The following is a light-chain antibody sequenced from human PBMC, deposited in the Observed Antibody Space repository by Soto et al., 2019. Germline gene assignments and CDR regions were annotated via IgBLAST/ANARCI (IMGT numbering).Light chain of an antibody. Sequence: DLVMTQSPLSLPVTLGQPASISCRSGQSLVFSDGNTHLNSFQQRPGQSPRRLIYGASTRATGIPARFSGSGSGTDFTLIISSLQSEDFAVYYCQQYHYWYTFGQGTELEIK. CDR1: QSLVFSDGNTH. V-gene: IGKV2-30*01. CDR3: QQYHYWYT. J-gene: IGKJ2*01. CDR2: GAS.